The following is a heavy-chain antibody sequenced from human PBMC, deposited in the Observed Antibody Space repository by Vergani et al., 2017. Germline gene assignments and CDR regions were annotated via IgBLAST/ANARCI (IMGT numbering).Heavy chain of an antibody. CDR1: GFTFSSYW. J-gene: IGHJ4*02. Sequence: VQLVESGGGLVQPGGSLRLSCAASGFTFSSYWMHWVRQAPGKGLVWVSRINSDGSSPSYADSVKGRFTIPRDNAKNTLYLQMNSLRAEDTAVYYCAREGTRRDGYNCFDYWGQGTLVTVSS. CDR2: INSDGSSP. CDR3: AREGTRRDGYNCFDY. D-gene: IGHD5-24*01. V-gene: IGHV3-74*02.